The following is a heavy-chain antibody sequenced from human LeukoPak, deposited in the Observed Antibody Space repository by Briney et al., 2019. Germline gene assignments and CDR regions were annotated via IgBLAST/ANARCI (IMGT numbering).Heavy chain of an antibody. CDR1: GGSFSGYY. D-gene: IGHD2/OR15-2a*01. V-gene: IGHV4-34*01. Sequence: SETLSLTCAVYGGSFSGYYWSWIRQPPGKGLEWIGEINHSGSTNYNPSLKSRVTISVDTSKNQFSLQLNSVTAADTAVYYCARGESYYYYMDVWGKGTTVTVSS. CDR3: ARGESYYYYMDV. CDR2: INHSGST. J-gene: IGHJ6*03.